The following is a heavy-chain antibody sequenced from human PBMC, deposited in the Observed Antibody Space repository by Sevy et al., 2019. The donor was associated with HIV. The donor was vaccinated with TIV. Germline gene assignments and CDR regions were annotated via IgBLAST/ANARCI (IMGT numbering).Heavy chain of an antibody. J-gene: IGHJ4*02. CDR2: VNSAGSST. V-gene: IGHV3-74*01. CDR1: GFTFCSYW. Sequence: GGSLRLSCTASGFTFCSYWMHWVRQAPGKGLVWVSRVNSAGSSTSYADSVKGRFTISRANAKNTLYLQMNSLRADDTAVYYCARGAAAGTSDYWGQGTLVTVSS. D-gene: IGHD6-13*01. CDR3: ARGAAAGTSDY.